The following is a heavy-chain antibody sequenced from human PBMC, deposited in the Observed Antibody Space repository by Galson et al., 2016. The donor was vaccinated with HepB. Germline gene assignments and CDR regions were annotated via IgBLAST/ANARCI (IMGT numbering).Heavy chain of an antibody. CDR3: GKPKVGYCGAEIDY. J-gene: IGHJ4*01. Sequence: SLRLSCAASGFTFSSSALTWVRHAPGKGLEWVSSICGTADKTYYAESVKGRFTISRDTSRNTLEMEMSGLRADDTAVYYCGKPKVGYCGAEIDYWGHGTLVIVSS. D-gene: IGHD5-18*01. CDR2: ICGTADKT. V-gene: IGHV3-23*01. CDR1: GFTFSSSA.